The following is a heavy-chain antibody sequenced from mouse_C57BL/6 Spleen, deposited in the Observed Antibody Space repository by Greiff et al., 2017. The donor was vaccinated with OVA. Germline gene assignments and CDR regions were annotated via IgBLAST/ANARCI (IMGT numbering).Heavy chain of an antibody. D-gene: IGHD2-10*02. J-gene: IGHJ4*01. Sequence: QVQLQQPGAELVRPGSSVKLSCKASGYTFTSYWMDWVKQRPGQGLEWIGNIYPSDSETHYNQKFKDKATLTVDKSSSTAYMQLSSLTSEDSAVYYCARGKNLGPRQDWRNAMDYWGQGTSVTVSS. CDR3: ARGKNLGPRQDWRNAMDY. CDR2: IYPSDSET. V-gene: IGHV1-61*01. CDR1: GYTFTSYW.